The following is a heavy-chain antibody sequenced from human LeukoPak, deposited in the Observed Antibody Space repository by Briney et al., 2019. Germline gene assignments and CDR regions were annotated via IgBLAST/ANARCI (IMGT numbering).Heavy chain of an antibody. CDR1: GGTFSSYA. D-gene: IGHD6-13*01. Sequence: RWASVKVSCKASGGTFSSYAISWVRQAPGQGLEWMGGIIPIFGTANYAQKFQGRVTITADESTSTAYMELSSLRSEDTAVYYCAREISGSSSWYNYYYGMDVWGQGTTVTVSS. CDR3: AREISGSSSWYNYYYGMDV. CDR2: IIPIFGTA. V-gene: IGHV1-69*13. J-gene: IGHJ6*02.